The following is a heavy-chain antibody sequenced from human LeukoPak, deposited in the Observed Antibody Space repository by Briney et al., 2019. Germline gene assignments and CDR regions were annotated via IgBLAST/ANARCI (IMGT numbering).Heavy chain of an antibody. J-gene: IGHJ3*02. CDR1: GGSMHSYY. D-gene: IGHD2-15*01. Sequence: SETLSLTCTVSGGSMHSYYWNWIRQPPGEGLEWIGYISYSGNTNYNPSLKSRVTISVHTSKNQFSLNVSSVTAADTAVYYCAKGYCSGGSCYSAFDIWGQGTMVTVSS. CDR2: ISYSGNT. CDR3: AKGYCSGGSCYSAFDI. V-gene: IGHV4-59*12.